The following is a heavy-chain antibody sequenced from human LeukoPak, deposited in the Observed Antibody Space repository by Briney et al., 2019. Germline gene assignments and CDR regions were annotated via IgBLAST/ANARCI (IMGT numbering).Heavy chain of an antibody. J-gene: IGHJ4*02. CDR1: GFTFSSYG. V-gene: IGHV3-33*01. CDR3: ARDYVSGGAYCGGDCFLR. D-gene: IGHD2-21*02. CDR2: IWYDGSNK. Sequence: GRSLRLSCAASGFTFSSYGMHWVRQAPGKGLEWVAVIWYDGSNKYYADSVKGRFTISRDNSKNTLYLQMNSLRAEDTAVYYCARDYVSGGAYCGGDCFLRWGQGTLVTVSS.